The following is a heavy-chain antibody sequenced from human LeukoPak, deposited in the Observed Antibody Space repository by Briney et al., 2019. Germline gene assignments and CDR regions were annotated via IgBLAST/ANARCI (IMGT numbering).Heavy chain of an antibody. V-gene: IGHV4-4*09. D-gene: IGHD1-7*01. CDR3: ARHGKELSYYYYYMDV. CDR2: IYTSGST. CDR1: GGSISSYY. J-gene: IGHJ6*03. Sequence: SETLSLTFTVSGGSISSYYWSWIRPPPGKGLEWIGYIYTSGSTNYNPSLKRRVAISLDTSKNQFSLKLSSVTAADTAVYYCARHGKELSYYYYYMDVWGKGTTVTVSS.